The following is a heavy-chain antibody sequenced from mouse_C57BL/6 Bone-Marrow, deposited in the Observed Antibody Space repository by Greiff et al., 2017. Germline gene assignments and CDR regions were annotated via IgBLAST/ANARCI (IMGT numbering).Heavy chain of an antibody. CDR2: ISDGGSYT. J-gene: IGHJ3*01. Sequence: EVKLVESGGGLVKPGGSLKLSCAASGFTFSSYAMSWVRQTPEKRLEWVATISDGGSYTYYPDNVKGRFTISRDNAKNNLYLQMSHLKSEDTAMYYCARVWFAYWGQGTQDCLC. CDR3: ARVWFAY. V-gene: IGHV5-4*03. CDR1: GFTFSSYA.